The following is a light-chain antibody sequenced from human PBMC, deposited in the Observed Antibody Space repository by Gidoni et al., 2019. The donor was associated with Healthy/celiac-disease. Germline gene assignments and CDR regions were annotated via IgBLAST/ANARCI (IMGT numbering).Light chain of an antibody. V-gene: IGKV1-5*01. CDR3: QQYNSFSYT. CDR1: QSIYPY. Sequence: DIQLTQSPSTLAASVGDRVTITCRASQSIYPYLAWYQQRPGKAPKLLISGVSNLESGVPSRFSGSGSGTEFTLTISSLQPDDFATYYCQQYNSFSYTFGQGTKLEIK. CDR2: GVS. J-gene: IGKJ2*01.